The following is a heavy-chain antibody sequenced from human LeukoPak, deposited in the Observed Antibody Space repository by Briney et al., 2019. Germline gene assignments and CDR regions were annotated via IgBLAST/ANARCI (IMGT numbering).Heavy chain of an antibody. Sequence: SVKVSCKASGGTFSSYAISRVRQAPGQGLEWMGGIIPIFGTANYAQKFQGRVTITADESTSTAYMELSSLRSEDTAVYYCASGGYYGDYDYYYGMDVWGQGTTVTVSS. CDR2: IIPIFGTA. V-gene: IGHV1-69*01. CDR1: GGTFSSYA. CDR3: ASGGYYGDYDYYYGMDV. D-gene: IGHD4-17*01. J-gene: IGHJ6*02.